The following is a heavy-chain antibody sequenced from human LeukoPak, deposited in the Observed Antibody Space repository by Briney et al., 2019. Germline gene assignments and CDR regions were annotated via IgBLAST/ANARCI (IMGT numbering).Heavy chain of an antibody. CDR2: IIPILGIA. CDR1: GGTFSSYA. CDR3: AREAYYDFWSGYKPNWFDP. J-gene: IGHJ5*02. D-gene: IGHD3-3*01. V-gene: IGHV1-69*04. Sequence: SVKVSCKASGGTFSSYAISWVRQAPGQGLEWMGRIIPILGIANYAQKFQGRVTITADKSTSAAYMELSSLRSEDTAVYYCAREAYYDFWSGYKPNWFDPWGQGTLVTVSS.